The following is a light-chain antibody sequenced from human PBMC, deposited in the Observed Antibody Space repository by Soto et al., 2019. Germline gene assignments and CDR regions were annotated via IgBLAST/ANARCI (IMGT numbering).Light chain of an antibody. CDR1: QSINTY. CDR2: AAS. Sequence: DIQMTQSPSSLSASVGDRVTITCRASQSINTYLNWYHQKPGKALKSLIYAASNLQSGVPLRFSASGSGTDFSLTISSLQPEDFGTYYCQQSHSLPRTFGQGTKVEIK. V-gene: IGKV1-39*01. J-gene: IGKJ1*01. CDR3: QQSHSLPRT.